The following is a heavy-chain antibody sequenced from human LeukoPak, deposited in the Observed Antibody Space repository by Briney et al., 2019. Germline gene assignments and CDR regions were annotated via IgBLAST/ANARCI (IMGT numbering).Heavy chain of an antibody. J-gene: IGHJ5*02. CDR1: GYTFTGYY. CDR2: INPNSGGT. Sequence: GASVKVSCKASGYTFTGYYMHWVRQAPGQGLEWMGWINPNSGGTNYAQKFQGRVTMTRDTSISTAYMELSRLRSDDTAVYYCARVPWFGELEDWFDPWGQGTPVTVSS. CDR3: ARVPWFGELEDWFDP. V-gene: IGHV1-2*02. D-gene: IGHD3-10*01.